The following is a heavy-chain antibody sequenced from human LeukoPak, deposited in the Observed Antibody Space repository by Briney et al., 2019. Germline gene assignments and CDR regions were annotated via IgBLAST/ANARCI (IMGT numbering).Heavy chain of an antibody. D-gene: IGHD3-22*01. V-gene: IGHV1-2*02. CDR3: ARDDSSGYAKDY. CDR2: INPNSGGT. Sequence: GASVKVSCKASGYTLTGYYVHWVRQAPGQGLEWMGWINPNSGGTNYAQKFQGRVTMTRDTSISTAYMELSRLRSDDTAVYYCARDDSSGYAKDYWGQGTLVTVSS. J-gene: IGHJ4*02. CDR1: GYTLTGYY.